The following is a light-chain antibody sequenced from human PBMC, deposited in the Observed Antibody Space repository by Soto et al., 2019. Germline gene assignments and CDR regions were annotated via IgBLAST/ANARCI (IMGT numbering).Light chain of an antibody. CDR3: QQYGDSPVT. V-gene: IGKV3-20*01. Sequence: EIVLTRSQGSLSLSPGESATLSCRASQSANCYLAWYQQKPGQAPRLLISDASSRATDVPDRFSGSGSGTDFSLTISRLEPEDVGVYYCQQYGDSPVTFGQGTKVDIK. J-gene: IGKJ1*01. CDR2: DAS. CDR1: QSANCY.